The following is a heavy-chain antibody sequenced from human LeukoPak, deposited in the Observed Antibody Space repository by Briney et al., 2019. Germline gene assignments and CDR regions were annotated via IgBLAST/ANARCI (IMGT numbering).Heavy chain of an antibody. D-gene: IGHD3-16*01. CDR1: GFTFSNAW. CDR2: IKNKIDGGTR. CDR3: TTEVAGGVLGDFDY. Sequence: GGSLRLSCVAYGFTFSNAWINWVRQAPGKGLEWVGRIKNKIDGGTRDYAAPVKGRFTISRDDSKNTLYLQMNSLKIEDTAVYYCTTEVAGGVLGDFDYWGQGTLVTVSS. V-gene: IGHV3-15*07. J-gene: IGHJ4*02.